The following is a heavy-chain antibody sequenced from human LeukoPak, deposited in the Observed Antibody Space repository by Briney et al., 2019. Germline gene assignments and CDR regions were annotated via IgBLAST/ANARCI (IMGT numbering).Heavy chain of an antibody. J-gene: IGHJ4*02. CDR1: GDNFNNYW. CDR3: ARRIPRGYSYGYEDY. V-gene: IGHV5-51*01. CDR2: IYLDDSET. D-gene: IGHD5-18*01. Sequence: GESLKISCKGGGDNFNNYWIVWVRQMPGKGLEWMGGIYLDDSETKYSPSFQGQVTISADKSISTAYLQWSALRASDSAMYYCARRIPRGYSYGYEDYWGQGTLVTVSS.